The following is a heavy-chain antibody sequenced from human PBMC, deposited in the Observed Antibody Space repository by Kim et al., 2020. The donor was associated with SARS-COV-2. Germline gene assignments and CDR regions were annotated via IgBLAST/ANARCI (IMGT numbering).Heavy chain of an antibody. CDR1: GFTFSSYG. D-gene: IGHD5-12*01. CDR3: AKDMGRYSGYEGYYYGMDV. CDR2: ISYDGSNK. V-gene: IGHV3-30*18. Sequence: GGSLRLSCAASGFTFSSYGMHWVRQAPGKGLEWVAVISYDGSNKYYADSVKGRFTISRDNSKNTLYLQMNSLRAEDTAVYYCAKDMGRYSGYEGYYYGMDVWGQGTTVTVSS. J-gene: IGHJ6*02.